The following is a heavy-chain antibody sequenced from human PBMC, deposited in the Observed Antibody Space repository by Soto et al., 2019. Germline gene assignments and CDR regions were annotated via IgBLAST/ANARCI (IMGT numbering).Heavy chain of an antibody. CDR3: AVTTAPTARPAYYFDY. Sequence: SETLSLTCTVSGGSISSGGYYWSWIRQHPGKGLEWIGYIYYSGSTYYNPSLKSRVTISVDTSKNQFSLKLSSVTAADTAVYYCAVTTAPTARPAYYFDYWGQGTLVTVSS. CDR1: GGSISSGGYY. J-gene: IGHJ4*02. CDR2: IYYSGST. V-gene: IGHV4-31*03. D-gene: IGHD4-4*01.